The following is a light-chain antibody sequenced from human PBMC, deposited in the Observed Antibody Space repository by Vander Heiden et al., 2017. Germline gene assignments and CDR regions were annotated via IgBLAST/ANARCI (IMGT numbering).Light chain of an antibody. V-gene: IGLV4-60*03. CDR2: LEGSGSY. CDR1: SGHSSYI. CDR3: ETWDSSGV. Sequence: QPVLTQSSSASASLGSSVKLTCTLSSGHSSYIIAWHQQQPGKAPRYLMKLEGSGSYNKGSGVPDRFSGSSSGADRYLTISNLQSEDEAEYYCETWDSSGVFGGGTKLTVL. J-gene: IGLJ3*02.